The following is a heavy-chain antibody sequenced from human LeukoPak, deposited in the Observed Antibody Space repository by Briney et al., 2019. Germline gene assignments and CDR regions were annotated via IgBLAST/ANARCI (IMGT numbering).Heavy chain of an antibody. J-gene: IGHJ4*02. Sequence: GGSLRLSCAVSGFTVSSNYMSWVRQAPGKGLEWVSVVYSGGTTYYADSVKGRFTISRDNPKNTLYLQMNSLRAEDTAVYYCGRDRGVYLDNGGKGTRVTASS. CDR2: VYSGGTT. CDR1: GFTVSSNY. CDR3: GRDRGVYLDN. D-gene: IGHD3-10*01. V-gene: IGHV3-53*01.